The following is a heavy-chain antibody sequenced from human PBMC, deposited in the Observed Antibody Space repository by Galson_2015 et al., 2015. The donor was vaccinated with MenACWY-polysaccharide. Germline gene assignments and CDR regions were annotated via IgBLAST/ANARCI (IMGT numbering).Heavy chain of an antibody. V-gene: IGHV3-30-3*01. CDR1: GFTFSSYA. CDR3: ARGVYSSSWHERKHRDAFDI. Sequence: SLRLSCAASGFTFSSYAMHWVRQAPGKGLEWVAVISYDGSNKYYADSVKGRFTISRDNSKNTLYLQMNSLRAEDTAVYYCARGVYSSSWHERKHRDAFDIWGQGTMVTVSS. D-gene: IGHD6-13*01. CDR2: ISYDGSNK. J-gene: IGHJ3*02.